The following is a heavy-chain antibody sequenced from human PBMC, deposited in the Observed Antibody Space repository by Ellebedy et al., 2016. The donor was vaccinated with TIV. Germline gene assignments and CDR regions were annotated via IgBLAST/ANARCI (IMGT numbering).Heavy chain of an antibody. Sequence: MPGGSLRLSCAVYGGSFSGYYWSWIRQPPGKGLEWIGEINHSGSTNYNPSLKSRVTISVDTSKNQFSLKLSSVTAADTAVYYCARDQLRGAFDYWGQGTLVTVSS. V-gene: IGHV4-34*01. CDR3: ARDQLRGAFDY. J-gene: IGHJ4*02. CDR2: INHSGST. D-gene: IGHD1-1*01. CDR1: GGSFSGYY.